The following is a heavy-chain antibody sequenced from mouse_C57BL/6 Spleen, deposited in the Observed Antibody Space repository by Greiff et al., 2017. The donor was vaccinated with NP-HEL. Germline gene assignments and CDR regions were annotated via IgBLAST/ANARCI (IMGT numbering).Heavy chain of an antibody. Sequence: QVQLQQSGPELVKPGASVKISCKASGYAFSSSWMNWVKQRPGKGLEWIGRIYPGDGDTNYNGKFKGKATLTADKSSSTAYMQLSSLTSEDSAVYFCARSRYDDYFDYWGQGTTLTVSS. CDR3: ARSRYDDYFDY. V-gene: IGHV1-82*01. J-gene: IGHJ2*01. D-gene: IGHD2-12*01. CDR1: GYAFSSSW. CDR2: IYPGDGDT.